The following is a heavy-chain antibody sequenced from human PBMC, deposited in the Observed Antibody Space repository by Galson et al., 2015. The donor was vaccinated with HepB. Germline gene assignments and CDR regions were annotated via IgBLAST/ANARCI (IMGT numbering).Heavy chain of an antibody. CDR1: GFTFSSYG. CDR3: ARVMRWLQEGYAFDI. D-gene: IGHD5-24*01. CDR2: IWYDGSNK. J-gene: IGHJ3*02. V-gene: IGHV3-33*01. Sequence: SLRLSCAASGFTFSSYGMHWVRQAPGKGLEWVAVIWYDGSNKYYADSVKGRFTISRDNSKNTLYLQMNSLRAEDTAVYYCARVMRWLQEGYAFDIWGQGTMVTVSS.